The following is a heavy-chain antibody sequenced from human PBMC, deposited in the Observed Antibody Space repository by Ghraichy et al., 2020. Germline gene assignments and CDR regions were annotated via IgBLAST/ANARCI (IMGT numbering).Heavy chain of an antibody. Sequence: GSLSLTCTVSGGSISSYYWSWIRQPPGKGLEWIGYIYYSGSTNYNPSLKSRVTISVDTSKNQFSLKLSSVTAADTAVYYCARTVTGPQTYYDILTGYPTPGGNWFDPWGQGTLVTVSS. CDR2: IYYSGST. CDR1: GGSISSYY. CDR3: ARTVTGPQTYYDILTGYPTPGGNWFDP. V-gene: IGHV4-59*08. D-gene: IGHD3-9*01. J-gene: IGHJ5*02.